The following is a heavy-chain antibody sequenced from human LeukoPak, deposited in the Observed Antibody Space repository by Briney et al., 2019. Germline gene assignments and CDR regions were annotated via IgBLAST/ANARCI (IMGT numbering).Heavy chain of an antibody. Sequence: GGSLRLSCAASGFTFSGYAMTWVRQAPGKGLEWVSSISASAGTTYYADSVKGRFTISRDNSKNTLDLQMNSLRAEDTAVYYCAKDPASYEYYFDYWGQGTLVTVSS. J-gene: IGHJ4*02. CDR1: GFTFSGYA. CDR2: ISASAGTT. V-gene: IGHV3-23*01. D-gene: IGHD5-12*01. CDR3: AKDPASYEYYFDY.